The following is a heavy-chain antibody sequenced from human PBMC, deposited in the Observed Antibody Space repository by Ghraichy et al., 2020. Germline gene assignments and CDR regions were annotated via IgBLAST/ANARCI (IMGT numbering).Heavy chain of an antibody. D-gene: IGHD6-6*01. V-gene: IGHV1-24*01. CDR3: ATVDKQLADFDY. Sequence: ASVKVSCKVSGYTLTELSMHWVRQAPGKGLEWMGGFDPEDGETIYAQKFQGRVTMTEDTSTDTAYMELSSLRSEDTAVYYCATVDKQLADFDYWGQGTLVTVSS. CDR2: FDPEDGET. CDR1: GYTLTELS. J-gene: IGHJ4*02.